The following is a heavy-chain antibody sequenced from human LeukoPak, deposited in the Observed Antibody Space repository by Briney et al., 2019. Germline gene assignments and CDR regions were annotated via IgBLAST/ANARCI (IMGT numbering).Heavy chain of an antibody. J-gene: IGHJ4*02. D-gene: IGHD6-19*01. Sequence: GGSLGLSCAASGFTFTNFAMTWVRQAPGKGLEWVSAIRASDGSTFYADSVKGRFTISRDSTKNTLYLQMNSLRAEDTAVYYCAKLTSGWFEDFWGQGTLVTVSP. CDR1: GFTFTNFA. CDR2: IRASDGST. CDR3: AKLTSGWFEDF. V-gene: IGHV3-23*01.